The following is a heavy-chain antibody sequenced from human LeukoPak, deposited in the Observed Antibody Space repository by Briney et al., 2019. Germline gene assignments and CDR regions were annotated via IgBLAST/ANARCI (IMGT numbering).Heavy chain of an antibody. D-gene: IGHD3-3*01. Sequence: GSLRLSCAASGFTVSSNYMSWVRQPPGKGLEWIGEINHSGSTNYNPSLKSRVTISVDTSKKQFSLKLSSVTAADTAVYYCARSGFWSGFPVDYWGQGTLVTVSS. CDR3: ARSGFWSGFPVDY. CDR2: INHSGST. CDR1: GFTVSSNY. J-gene: IGHJ4*02. V-gene: IGHV4-34*01.